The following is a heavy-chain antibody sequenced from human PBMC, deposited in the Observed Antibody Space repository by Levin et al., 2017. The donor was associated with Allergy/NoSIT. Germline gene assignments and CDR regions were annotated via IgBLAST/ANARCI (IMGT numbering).Heavy chain of an antibody. CDR3: ARDPGVNAFDI. CDR2: TYYRSNWYY. V-gene: IGHV6-1*01. Sequence: SQTLSLTCAISVDTVSNNIAAWHWIRQSPSRGLEWLGRTYYRSNWYYDYAVSVKSRITISPDTSKNQLSLQLNSVTPEDTAVYFCARDPGVNAFDIWGQGTMVTVSS. D-gene: IGHD3-10*01. CDR1: VDTVSNNIAA. J-gene: IGHJ3*02.